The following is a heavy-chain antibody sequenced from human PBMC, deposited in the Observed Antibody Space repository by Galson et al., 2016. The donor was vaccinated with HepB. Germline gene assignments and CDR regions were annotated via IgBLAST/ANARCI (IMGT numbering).Heavy chain of an antibody. CDR3: AKETSNWGQYYFDY. Sequence: SLRLSCAASGFIFSDYGMHWVRQAPGKGLEWVAVVWHDGSNINYVDPVKGRFTISRDNFKNTLDLQMNSLRAEDTAVYYCAKETSNWGQYYFDYWGQGTLVRVSS. V-gene: IGHV3-33*06. D-gene: IGHD3-16*01. CDR2: VWHDGSNI. J-gene: IGHJ4*02. CDR1: GFIFSDYG.